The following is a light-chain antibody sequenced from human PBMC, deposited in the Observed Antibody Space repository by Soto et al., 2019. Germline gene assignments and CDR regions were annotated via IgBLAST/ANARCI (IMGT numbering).Light chain of an antibody. CDR2: NNN. CDR3: AAWDDSRNGVV. V-gene: IGLV1-44*01. Sequence: QSVLTQPPSASGTPGQRVTISCSGSSSNIGSNTVNWYQQLPGTAPKLLIYNNNQRPSGVPDRFSGSKSGTSASLAISGLQSEDEYDYYCAAWDDSRNGVVFGGGTKLTVL. CDR1: SSNIGSNT. J-gene: IGLJ2*01.